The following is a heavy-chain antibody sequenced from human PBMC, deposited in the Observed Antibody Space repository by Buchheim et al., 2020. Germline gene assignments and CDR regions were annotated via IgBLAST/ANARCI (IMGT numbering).Heavy chain of an antibody. D-gene: IGHD3-16*02. V-gene: IGHV4-34*01. CDR3: ARGRSFDIRDVWFDP. Sequence: QVQLQQWGAGLLKPSETLSLTCAVYGGSFSGYYWSWIRQPPGKGLEWIGEINHSGSTNYNPSLNSRVTISVDTSKNQFSLKLNSVTAADTALYYCARGRSFDIRDVWFDPWGQGTL. CDR1: GGSFSGYY. J-gene: IGHJ5*02. CDR2: INHSGST.